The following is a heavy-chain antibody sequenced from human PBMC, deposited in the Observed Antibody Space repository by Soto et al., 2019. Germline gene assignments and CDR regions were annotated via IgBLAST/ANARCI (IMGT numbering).Heavy chain of an antibody. D-gene: IGHD1-1*01. Sequence: QITVKESGPTLVTPTQTLTLTCTFSGFSFSTSGAGVGWIRQPPGKALEWLALIFWNDDKRYTPSLNSRLTITKNTSKNQVVLTMSNLDPVDTATYFCAHRRGASTTGGAFDIWGRGTKVTVSS. V-gene: IGHV2-5*01. J-gene: IGHJ3*02. CDR1: GFSFSTSGAG. CDR2: IFWNDDK. CDR3: AHRRGASTTGGAFDI.